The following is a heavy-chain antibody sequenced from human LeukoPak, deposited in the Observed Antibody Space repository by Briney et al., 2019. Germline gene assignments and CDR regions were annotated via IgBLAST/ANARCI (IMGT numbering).Heavy chain of an antibody. V-gene: IGHV3-33*01. Sequence: ESGGSLRLSCAASGFTFSSYAMNWVRQAPGKGLEWVSVIWYDGGNKYYADSLKGRVTISRDNSKNTLFLQMDGLRAEDTAVYYCARGVWDSRTSFFFDSWGQGTLVTVSS. CDR1: GFTFSSYA. D-gene: IGHD2/OR15-2a*01. J-gene: IGHJ4*02. CDR3: ARGVWDSRTSFFFDS. CDR2: IWYDGGNK.